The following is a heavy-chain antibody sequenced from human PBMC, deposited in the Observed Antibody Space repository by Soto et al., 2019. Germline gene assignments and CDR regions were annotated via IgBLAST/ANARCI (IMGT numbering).Heavy chain of an antibody. CDR1: GGTFSSYA. D-gene: IGHD6-6*01. V-gene: IGHV1-69*13. J-gene: IGHJ4*02. CDR2: IIPIFGTA. Sequence: ASVKVSCKASGGTFSSYAISWVRQAPGQGLEWMGGIIPIFGTANYAQKFQGRVTITADESTSTAYMELSSLRSEDTAMYYCARDLYSSSSSSFYYWGQGTLVTVSS. CDR3: ARDLYSSSSSSFYY.